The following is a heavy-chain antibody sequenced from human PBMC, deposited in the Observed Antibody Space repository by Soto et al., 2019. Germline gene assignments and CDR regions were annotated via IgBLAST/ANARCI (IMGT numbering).Heavy chain of an antibody. CDR2: IYYSGST. D-gene: IGHD3-10*01. V-gene: IGHV4-59*01. Sequence: SETLSLTCTVSGGSISSYFWSWIRQPPGKGLEWIGYIYYSGSTNYNPSLKSRVTISVDTSKNQFSLELSSVTAADTAVYYCARGVRYFDYWGQGTLVTVSS. CDR3: ARGVRYFDY. CDR1: GGSISSYF. J-gene: IGHJ4*02.